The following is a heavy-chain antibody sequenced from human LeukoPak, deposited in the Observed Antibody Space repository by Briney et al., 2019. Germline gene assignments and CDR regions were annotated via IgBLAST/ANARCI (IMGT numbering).Heavy chain of an antibody. D-gene: IGHD5-12*01. CDR3: ASGPSGYHNT. Sequence: GGSLRLACAASGFTFSSYGMSWVRQAPGKGLEWVSLIYSGGSTYYADSVKGRFTISRDNSKNTLYLQMNSLRAEDTAVYYCASGPSGYHNTGGQGTLVTVSS. V-gene: IGHV3-66*01. CDR1: GFTFSSYG. J-gene: IGHJ4*02. CDR2: IYSGGST.